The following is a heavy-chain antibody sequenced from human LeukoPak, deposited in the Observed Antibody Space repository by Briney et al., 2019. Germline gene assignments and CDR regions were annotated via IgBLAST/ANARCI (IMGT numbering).Heavy chain of an antibody. Sequence: PGGSLRLSCAASGFNINDYYMAWIRQAPGKGLEWLSYIGDGGRDINYAAFVKGRFTISRDNARNSLYLQLNSLRVEDTAVYYCATGRQIREADYWGQGTLVTVSS. CDR1: GFNINDYY. J-gene: IGHJ4*02. D-gene: IGHD3-10*01. CDR2: IGDGGRDI. V-gene: IGHV3-11*01. CDR3: ATGRQIREADY.